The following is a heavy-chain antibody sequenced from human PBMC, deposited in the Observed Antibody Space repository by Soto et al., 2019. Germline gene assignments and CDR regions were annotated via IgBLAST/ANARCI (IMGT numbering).Heavy chain of an antibody. V-gene: IGHV4-59*01. CDR2: IYYSGST. J-gene: IGHJ6*02. D-gene: IGHD2-15*01. CDR3: ARHQLGYCSGGSCSPFFFYGMDV. CDR1: GGSISSYY. Sequence: QVQLQESGPGLVKPSETLSLTCTVSGGSISSYYWSWIRQPPGKGLEWIGYIYYSGSTNYNPSLKGRVTISVDTSQNQFSLKLSSVTAADTAVYYCARHQLGYCSGGSCSPFFFYGMDVWGQGTTVTVSS.